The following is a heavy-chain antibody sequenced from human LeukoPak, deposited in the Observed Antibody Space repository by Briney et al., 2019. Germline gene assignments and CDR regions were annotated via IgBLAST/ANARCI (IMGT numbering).Heavy chain of an antibody. J-gene: IGHJ4*02. V-gene: IGHV1-18*01. CDR3: ATGITMIVPRGGFDY. CDR2: ISAYNGNT. CDR1: GYTFTSYG. D-gene: IGHD3-22*01. Sequence: ASVKVSCKASGYTFTSYGISWVRQAPGQGLEWMGWISAYNGNTNYAQKLQGRVTMTTDTSTSTAYMELRSLRSDDTAVYYCATGITMIVPRGGFDYWGQGTLVTVSS.